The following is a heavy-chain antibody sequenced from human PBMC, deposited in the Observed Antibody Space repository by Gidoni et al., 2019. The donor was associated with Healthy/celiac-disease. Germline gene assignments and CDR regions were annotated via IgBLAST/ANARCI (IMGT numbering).Heavy chain of an antibody. V-gene: IGHV4-34*01. CDR3: ARGRNQLLQEGYYYYGMDV. CDR1: GGSFSGYY. Sequence: QVQLQQWGAGLLKPSATLSLTCAVYGGSFSGYYWSWIRQPPGKGLEWIGEINHSGSTNYNPSLKSRVTISVDTSKNQFSLKLSSVTAADTAVYYCARGRNQLLQEGYYYYGMDVWGQGTTVTVSS. CDR2: INHSGST. J-gene: IGHJ6*02. D-gene: IGHD2-2*01.